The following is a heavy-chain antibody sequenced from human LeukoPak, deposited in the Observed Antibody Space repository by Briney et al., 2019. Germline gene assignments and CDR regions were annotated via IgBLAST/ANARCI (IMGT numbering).Heavy chain of an antibody. CDR1: GYTFPRYD. CDR3: ATRRSGYSYGPSDY. J-gene: IGHJ4*02. D-gene: IGHD5-18*01. Sequence: ASVTVSCNASGYTFPRYDINWVRQATGQGLGWRGWMNPNSANTGYAQKSQGRVTMTRTTSICTAYMELSSLRSEDTAVYYCATRRSGYSYGPSDYWGQGTLVTVSS. V-gene: IGHV1-8*01. CDR2: MNPNSANT.